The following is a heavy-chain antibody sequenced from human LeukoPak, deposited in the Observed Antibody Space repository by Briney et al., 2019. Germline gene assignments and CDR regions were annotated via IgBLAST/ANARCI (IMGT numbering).Heavy chain of an antibody. J-gene: IGHJ4*02. CDR1: GNYW. V-gene: IGHV3-74*01. D-gene: IGHD2-2*01. CDR2: VNSDGSWT. CDR3: VSFYEAN. Sequence: HPGGSLRLSCAASGNYWMHWVRQAPGKGLVWVSHVNSDGSWTSHADSVKGRFTISKDNAKNTVYLQMNNLRTEDTAVYYCVSFYEANWGRGTLVTVSS.